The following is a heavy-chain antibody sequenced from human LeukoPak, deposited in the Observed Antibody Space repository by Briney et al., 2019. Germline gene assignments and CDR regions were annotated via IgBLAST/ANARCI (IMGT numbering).Heavy chain of an antibody. Sequence: ASVKVSCKASGDSVSGYAVSWVRQAPGQGPEWMGGILPIFHTANYAQKFQGRVTITADESTGTAHMELTSLRSDDTAVYYCARGYGSAWTLDYWGQGTLVTVSS. CDR3: ARGYGSAWTLDY. CDR1: GDSVSGYA. V-gene: IGHV1-69*13. J-gene: IGHJ4*02. D-gene: IGHD6-25*01. CDR2: ILPIFHTA.